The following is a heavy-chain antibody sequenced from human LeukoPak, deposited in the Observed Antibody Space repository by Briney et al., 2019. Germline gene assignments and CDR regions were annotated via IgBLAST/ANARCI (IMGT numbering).Heavy chain of an antibody. CDR3: ARAYSYYHYYMDV. D-gene: IGHD5-18*01. J-gene: IGHJ6*03. Sequence: SETLSLTCTVSGGSISSYYWSWLRQSPGKGLEWIGYIYYSGSTNYNPSLKSRVTISVDTSKNQFSLKLSSVPAADTAVYYCARAYSYYHYYMDVWGKGTTVTVSS. CDR2: IYYSGST. CDR1: GGSISSYY. V-gene: IGHV4-59*01.